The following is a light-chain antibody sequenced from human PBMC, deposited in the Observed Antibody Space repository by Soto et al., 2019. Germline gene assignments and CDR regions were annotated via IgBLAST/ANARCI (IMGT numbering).Light chain of an antibody. V-gene: IGKV1-39*01. CDR3: QQSYSTPPST. CDR2: AAS. Sequence: DIQLTQSPSSVSASVGDRVTITCRASQRISYYLSWYQHKPGQGPKLLIYAASSLQSGVPSRFSGSGSGRDFTLTISSLQPEDFATYYCQQSYSTPPSTFGQGTKVEIK. CDR1: QRISYY. J-gene: IGKJ1*01.